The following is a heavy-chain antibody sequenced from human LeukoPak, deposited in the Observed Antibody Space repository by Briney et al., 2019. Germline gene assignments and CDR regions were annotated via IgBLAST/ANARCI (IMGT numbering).Heavy chain of an antibody. J-gene: IGHJ4*02. CDR2: ISSNGGST. D-gene: IGHD3-10*01. V-gene: IGHV3-64D*06. CDR3: VKDARGYFDY. Sequence: GGSLRLCCSASGFTFSCYAMHWVRQAPGKGLEYVSAISSNGGSTYYADSVKGRFTISRDNSKNTLYLQMSSLRAEDTAVYYCVKDARGYFDYWGQGTLVTVSS. CDR1: GFTFSCYA.